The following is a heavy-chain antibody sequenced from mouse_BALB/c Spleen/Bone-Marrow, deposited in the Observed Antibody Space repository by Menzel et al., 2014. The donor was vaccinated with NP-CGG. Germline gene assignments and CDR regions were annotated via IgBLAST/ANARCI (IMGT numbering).Heavy chain of an antibody. CDR2: IYPNNGGT. CDR3: ARGIITLYYYTMDY. V-gene: IGHV1S29*02. CDR1: GYTFTDYN. Sequence: EVQLVESGPELVKPGASVKISCKASGYTFTDYNMHWVKQSPGKSLEWIGYIYPNNGGTGYNQKFKNKATLTEDNSSSTAYMELRSLTSEDSAVYYCARGIITLYYYTMDYWGQGTSVTVSS. D-gene: IGHD1-2*01. J-gene: IGHJ4*01.